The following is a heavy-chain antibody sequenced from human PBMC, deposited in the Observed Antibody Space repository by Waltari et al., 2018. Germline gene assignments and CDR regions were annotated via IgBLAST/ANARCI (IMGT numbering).Heavy chain of an antibody. Sequence: EVQLVESGGGLVKPGGSLRLSCAASGFTFSSYEMNWVRQAPGKGLEWVSYISSSGSTIYYADSVKGRFTISRDNAKNSLYLQMNSLRAEDTAVYYCARDLGVVVVTDMADYWGQGTLVTVSS. CDR3: ARDLGVVVVTDMADY. J-gene: IGHJ4*02. CDR2: ISSSGSTI. D-gene: IGHD2-21*02. CDR1: GFTFSSYE. V-gene: IGHV3-48*03.